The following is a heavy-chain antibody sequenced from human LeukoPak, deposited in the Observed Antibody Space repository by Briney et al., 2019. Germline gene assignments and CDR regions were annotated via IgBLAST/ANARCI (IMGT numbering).Heavy chain of an antibody. J-gene: IGHJ4*02. CDR3: AKVRGSGWYGGGGFDY. V-gene: IGHV3-23*01. CDR2: ISGSGGST. Sequence: GGTLRLSCAASVFTFSGYAMSSVGQAPGPGLGYLSAISGSGGSTYYTKTAKGRFETSRDNSKNTLYLQMNSLRAEDTAVYYCAKVRGSGWYGGGGFDYWGGGTLVSVSS. D-gene: IGHD6-19*01. CDR1: VFTFSGYA.